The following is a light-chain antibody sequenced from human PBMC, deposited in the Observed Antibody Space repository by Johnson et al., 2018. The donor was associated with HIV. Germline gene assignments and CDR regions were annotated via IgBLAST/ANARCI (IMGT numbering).Light chain of an antibody. CDR3: GTWDNSLSANV. J-gene: IGLJ1*01. V-gene: IGLV1-51*01. CDR1: SSNIGNNY. Sequence: QSVLTQPPSVSAAAGQKVTISCSGSSSNIGNNYVAWYQQVPGTAPKLLIYDNNRRPSGVPDRFSGYKSGTSATLGITGLQTGDEADYYCGTWDNSLSANVFGTGTKVTVL. CDR2: DNN.